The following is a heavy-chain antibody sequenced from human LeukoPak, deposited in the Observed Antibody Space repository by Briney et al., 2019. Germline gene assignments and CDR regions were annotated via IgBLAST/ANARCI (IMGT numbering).Heavy chain of an antibody. Sequence: PRGSLRLSCAASGFTFSSSGMNWVRQAPGKGLEWVSSISPDSNFIPQADSVKGRFTISRDNSKNTLYLQMNSLRAEDTAVYYCARDLGYCSSTSCYPYGYFDYWGQGTLVTVSS. CDR3: ARDLGYCSSTSCYPYGYFDY. J-gene: IGHJ4*02. D-gene: IGHD2-2*01. CDR2: ISPDSNFI. CDR1: GFTFSSSG. V-gene: IGHV3-21*01.